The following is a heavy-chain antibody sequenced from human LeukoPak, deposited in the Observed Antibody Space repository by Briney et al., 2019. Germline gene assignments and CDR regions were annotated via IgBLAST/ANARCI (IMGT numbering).Heavy chain of an antibody. J-gene: IGHJ4*02. D-gene: IGHD5-12*01. CDR1: GGSISSTSYY. Sequence: ETLSLTCTVSGGSISSTSYYWGWIRQPPGKGLEWIGSIDYSGSTYYNPSLKSRVTLSLARSKNQFSLKLSSVTAADTAGYYCARHRYSAYASSDYWGQGTLVTVSS. V-gene: IGHV4-39*01. CDR2: IDYSGST. CDR3: ARHRYSAYASSDY.